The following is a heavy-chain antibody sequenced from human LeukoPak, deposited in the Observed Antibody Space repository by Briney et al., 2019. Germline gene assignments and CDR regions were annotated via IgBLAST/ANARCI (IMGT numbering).Heavy chain of an antibody. CDR1: GFTFSSYE. Sequence: GGSLRLSCAASGFTFSSYEMNWVRQAPGKGLEWVSYISGSGDNTYYADSVKGRFTISRDNSKNTLYLQMNSLRADDTAVYYCAKGGLVHRFDPWGQGTLVTVSS. CDR2: ISGSGDNT. CDR3: AKGGLVHRFDP. V-gene: IGHV3-23*01. J-gene: IGHJ5*02.